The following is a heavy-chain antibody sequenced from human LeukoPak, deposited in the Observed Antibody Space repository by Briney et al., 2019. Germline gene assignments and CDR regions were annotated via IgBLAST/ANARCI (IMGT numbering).Heavy chain of an antibody. Sequence: ASVKVSCKASGYTFTSYGISWVRQAPGQGLEWMGWISAYNGNTNYAQKLQGRVTMTTDTSTSTAYMELRSLRSDGTAVYYCARPYSSGWTHDAFDIWGQGTMVTVSS. D-gene: IGHD6-19*01. J-gene: IGHJ3*02. CDR2: ISAYNGNT. CDR1: GYTFTSYG. CDR3: ARPYSSGWTHDAFDI. V-gene: IGHV1-18*01.